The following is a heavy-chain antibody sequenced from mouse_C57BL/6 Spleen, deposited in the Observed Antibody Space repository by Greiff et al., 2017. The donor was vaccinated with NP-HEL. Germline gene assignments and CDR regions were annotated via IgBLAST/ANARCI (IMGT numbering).Heavy chain of an antibody. CDR2: ISDGGSYT. Sequence: EVKLVESGGGLVKPGGSLKLSCAASGFTFSSYAMSWVRQTPEKRLEWVATISDGGSYTYYPDNVKGRFTISRDNAKNNLYLQMSHLKSEDTAMYYCARDPYYYGSSYVYFDYWGQGTTRTVSS. J-gene: IGHJ2*01. CDR1: GFTFSSYA. D-gene: IGHD1-1*01. CDR3: ARDPYYYGSSYVYFDY. V-gene: IGHV5-4*01.